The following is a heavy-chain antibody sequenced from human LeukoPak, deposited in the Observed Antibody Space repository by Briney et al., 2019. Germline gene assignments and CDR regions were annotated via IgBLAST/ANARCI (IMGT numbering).Heavy chain of an antibody. CDR1: GFPFNNAW. CDR2: IKDKSGTT. J-gene: IGHJ4*02. Sequence: GGSLRLSCAASGFPFNNAWMSWVRQAPGKGLEWVGRIKDKSGTTDYAAPAKGRFTISRDDSKNTLYLQMNRLTTEDTAAYYCSTLYYYGSGSRYKNYFDYWGQGTLVTVSS. D-gene: IGHD3-10*01. CDR3: STLYYYGSGSRYKNYFDY. V-gene: IGHV3-15*01.